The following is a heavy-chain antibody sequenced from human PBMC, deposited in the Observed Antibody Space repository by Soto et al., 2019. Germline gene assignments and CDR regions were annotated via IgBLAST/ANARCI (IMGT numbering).Heavy chain of an antibody. CDR3: AKDLKVSGGFHGSLNYYYGMDV. CDR2: ISYDGNVK. J-gene: IGHJ6*02. V-gene: IGHV3-30*18. D-gene: IGHD3-10*01. Sequence: GGSLRLSCAASGFSFSNHGMQWVRQAPGKGLEWVAVISYDGNVKYYTDSVKGRFTISRDNSQSTLFLQVDSLRPEDAAVYYCAKDLKVSGGFHGSLNYYYGMDVWGQGTTVTVSS. CDR1: GFSFSNHG.